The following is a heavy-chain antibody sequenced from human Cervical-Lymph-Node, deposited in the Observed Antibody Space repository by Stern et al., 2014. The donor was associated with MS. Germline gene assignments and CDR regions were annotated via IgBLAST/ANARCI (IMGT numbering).Heavy chain of an antibody. V-gene: IGHV4-39*01. CDR3: ASVTRITMIVVNY. CDR2: IYYSGST. CDR1: GGSISSSSYY. D-gene: IGHD3-22*01. Sequence: QVQLQESGPGLVKPSETLSLTCTVSGGSISSSSYYWGWIRQPPGKGLEWVGSIYYSGSTYYNPFLKSRVTISADTSNHQVSLKLTSVTAADTAVYYCASVTRITMIVVNYWGQGTLVTVSS. J-gene: IGHJ4*02.